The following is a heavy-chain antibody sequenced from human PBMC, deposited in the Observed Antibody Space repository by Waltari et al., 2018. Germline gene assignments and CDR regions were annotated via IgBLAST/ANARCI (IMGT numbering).Heavy chain of an antibody. CDR1: GYSISSGYY. V-gene: IGHV4-38-2*02. J-gene: IGHJ3*02. CDR2: IYHSGRT. CDR3: ATKYGGSYYFAFDI. Sequence: QVQLQESGPGLVKPSETLSLTCTVSGYSISSGYYWGWIRQPQGKGLEWIGSIYHSGRTYCTPSLKSRGTISVDTSKNQFSLKLSSVTAADTAVYYCATKYGGSYYFAFDIWGQGTMVTVSS. D-gene: IGHD1-26*01.